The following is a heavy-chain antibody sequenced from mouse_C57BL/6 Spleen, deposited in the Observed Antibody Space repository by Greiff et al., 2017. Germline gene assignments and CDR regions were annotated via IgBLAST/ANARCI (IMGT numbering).Heavy chain of an antibody. CDR2: ISSGSSTI. D-gene: IGHD4-1*01. CDR1: GFTFSDYG. CDR3: ARQGNWGLSYYAMDY. J-gene: IGHJ4*01. V-gene: IGHV5-17*01. Sequence: EVQLQESGGGLVKPGGSLKLSCAASGFTFSDYGMHWVRQAPEKGLEWVAYISSGSSTIYYADTVKGRFTISGDNAKNTLFLQLTSLRSEDTAMYYCARQGNWGLSYYAMDYWGQGTSVTVSS.